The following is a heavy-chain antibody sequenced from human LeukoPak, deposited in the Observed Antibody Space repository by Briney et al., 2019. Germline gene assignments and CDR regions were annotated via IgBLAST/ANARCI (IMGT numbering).Heavy chain of an antibody. V-gene: IGHV3-21*05. CDR2: IRSSGSPI. Sequence: PGGSLRLSCAASGFTFSSYSMNWVRQAPGKGLEWVAYIRSSGSPIYYADSVKGRFTISRDNAKNSLYLQMNSLRAEDTAVYYCARDVDIVLVVAAKSFDYWGQGTLVTVSS. J-gene: IGHJ4*02. CDR1: GFTFSSYS. CDR3: ARDVDIVLVVAAKSFDY. D-gene: IGHD2-15*01.